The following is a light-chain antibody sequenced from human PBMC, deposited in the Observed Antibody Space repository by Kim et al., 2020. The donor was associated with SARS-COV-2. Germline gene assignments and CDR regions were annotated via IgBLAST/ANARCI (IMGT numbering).Light chain of an antibody. CDR1: NSYIGRYNY. J-gene: IGLJ3*02. Sequence: GQSLTFSCTGSNSYIGRYNYVSWYHQHPGRAPRLIIFDVTRRPPGISVRFSASKSGNTASLTISSLQADDEADYYCCSFTSRPSWVFGGGTKVTVL. CDR2: DVT. CDR3: CSFTSRPSWV. V-gene: IGLV2-14*03.